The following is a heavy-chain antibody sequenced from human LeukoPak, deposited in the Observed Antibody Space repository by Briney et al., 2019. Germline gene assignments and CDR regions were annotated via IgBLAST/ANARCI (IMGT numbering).Heavy chain of an antibody. V-gene: IGHV4-34*01. CDR3: ARVRGVLLWFGDNPRQSWFDP. CDR1: GGSFSDYY. CDR2: INHTEST. D-gene: IGHD3-10*01. J-gene: IGHJ5*02. Sequence: SETLSLTCTVYGGSFSDYYWNWIRQPPGKGLEWIGEINHTESTNYNPSLKSRVTISVDTSKTQFSLKLISVTAADTAVYYCARVRGVLLWFGDNPRQSWFDPWGQGTLVTVSS.